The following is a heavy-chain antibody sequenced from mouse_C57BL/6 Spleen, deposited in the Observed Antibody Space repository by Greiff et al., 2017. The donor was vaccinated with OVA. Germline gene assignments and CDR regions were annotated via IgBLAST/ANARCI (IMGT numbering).Heavy chain of an antibody. CDR2: IDPSDSYT. J-gene: IGHJ2*01. Sequence: QVQLKQPGAELVRPGTSVKLSCKASGYTFTSYWMHWVKQRPGQGLEWIGVIDPSDSYTNYNQKFKGKATLTVDTSSSTAYMQLSSLTSEDSAVYYCARSESNSDYWGQGTTLTVSS. V-gene: IGHV1-59*01. CDR3: ARSESNSDY. CDR1: GYTFTSYW. D-gene: IGHD5-1*01.